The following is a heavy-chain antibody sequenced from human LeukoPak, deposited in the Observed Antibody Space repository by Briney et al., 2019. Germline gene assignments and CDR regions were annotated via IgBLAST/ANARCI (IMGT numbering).Heavy chain of an antibody. D-gene: IGHD3-22*01. J-gene: IGHJ5*02. V-gene: IGHV4-61*02. CDR2: IYTSGST. CDR3: ARANIGHYYDSSGYYYWFDP. CDR1: GGSISSGNYY. Sequence: SETLSLTCTVSGGSISSGNYYWSWIRQPAGKGLEWIGRIYTSGSTNYNPSLKSRVTISEDTSKNQFSLKLSSVTAADTAVYYCARANIGHYYDSSGYYYWFDPWGQGTLVTVSS.